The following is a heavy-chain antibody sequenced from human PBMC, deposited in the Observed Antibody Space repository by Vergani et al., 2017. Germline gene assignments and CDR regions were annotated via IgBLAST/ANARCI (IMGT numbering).Heavy chain of an antibody. CDR2: INPNSGGT. D-gene: IGHD3-10*01. J-gene: IGHJ5*02. CDR3: ARDPKGILFPKNWFDP. CDR1: GYTFTGYY. Sequence: QVQLVQSGAEVKKPGASVKVSCKASGYTFTGYYMHWVRQAPGQGLERMGWINPNSGGTNYAQKFQGRVTMTRDTSISTAYMELSRLRSDDTAVYYCARDPKGILFPKNWFDPWGQGTLVTVSS. V-gene: IGHV1-2*02.